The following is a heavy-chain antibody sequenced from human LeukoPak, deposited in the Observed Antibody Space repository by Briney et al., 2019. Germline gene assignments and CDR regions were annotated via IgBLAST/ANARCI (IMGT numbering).Heavy chain of an antibody. V-gene: IGHV4-39*01. J-gene: IGHJ4*02. CDR3: ARGDMTGTNFDF. CDR2: FDYVGST. Sequence: TSETLSLTCTVSGGSISSTNYFWGWIRQPPGKGLEWIGSFDYVGSTYYNSSLKSRVTLSVDTSKSQFSLKLNSVTAADTAVYYCARGDMTGTNFDFWGQGTLVTVSS. D-gene: IGHD1-7*01. CDR1: GGSISSTNYF.